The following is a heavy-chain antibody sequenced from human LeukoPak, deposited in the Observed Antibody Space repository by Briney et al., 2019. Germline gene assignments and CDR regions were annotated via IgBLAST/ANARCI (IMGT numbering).Heavy chain of an antibody. CDR2: IYYSGST. D-gene: IGHD4-17*01. CDR1: SGSISSYY. J-gene: IGHJ4*02. Sequence: SETLSLTCTVSSGSISSYYWSWLRQPPGKGLEWIGYIYYSGSTNYNPSLKSRVTISVDTSKNQFSLKLSSVTAADTAVYYCERANSHYAMIDYWGQGTLVTVSS. V-gene: IGHV4-59*01. CDR3: ERANSHYAMIDY.